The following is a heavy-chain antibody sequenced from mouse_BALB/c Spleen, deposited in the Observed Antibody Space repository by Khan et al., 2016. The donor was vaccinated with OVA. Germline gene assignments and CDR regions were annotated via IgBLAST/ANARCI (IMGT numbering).Heavy chain of an antibody. Sequence: VQLQQSGAELAKPGASVKMSCKASGYTFTTYWMHWVKQRPGQGLEWIGYINPTSGYTDYNEKFKDRATLSADKSSSTAYMQLSSLTSEDSAVCYSTRDRIAYWGQGTTLTVSS. V-gene: IGHV1-7*01. CDR3: TRDRIAY. CDR1: GYTFTTYW. J-gene: IGHJ2*01. CDR2: INPTSGYT.